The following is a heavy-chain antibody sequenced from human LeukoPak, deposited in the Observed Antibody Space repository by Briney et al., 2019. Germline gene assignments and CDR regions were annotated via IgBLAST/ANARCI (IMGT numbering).Heavy chain of an antibody. CDR1: GFTFSSYA. V-gene: IGHV3-23*01. D-gene: IGHD3-3*01. CDR3: GGGYYDFWSGPISGGAFDI. J-gene: IGHJ3*02. Sequence: GGSLRLSCAASGFTFSSYAMSWVRQAPGKGLECVSAISGSGGSTYYADSVKGRFPLSRDNSKNTLHLQMNSLRAEGTAVYYCGGGYYDFWSGPISGGAFDIWGQGTMVTVSS. CDR2: ISGSGGST.